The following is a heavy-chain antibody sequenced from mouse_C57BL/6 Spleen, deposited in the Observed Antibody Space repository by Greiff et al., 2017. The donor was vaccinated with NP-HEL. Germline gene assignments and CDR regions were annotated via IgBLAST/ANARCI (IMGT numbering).Heavy chain of an antibody. CDR3: ARWGSSDAMDY. D-gene: IGHD1-1*01. Sequence: EVQLQQSGAELVKPGASVKLSCTASGFNIKDYYMHWVKQRTEQGLEWIGRIDPEDGETKYVPKFQGKATITADTSSNTAYLQLSSLTSEDTAVYYCARWGSSDAMDYWGQGTSVTVSS. CDR1: GFNIKDYY. V-gene: IGHV14-2*01. CDR2: IDPEDGET. J-gene: IGHJ4*01.